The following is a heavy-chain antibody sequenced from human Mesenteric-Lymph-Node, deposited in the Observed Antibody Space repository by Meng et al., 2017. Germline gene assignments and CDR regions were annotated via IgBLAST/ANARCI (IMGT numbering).Heavy chain of an antibody. CDR2: IYYSGST. CDR1: GGYFSSGGYY. J-gene: IGHJ4*02. CDR3: ARVSSGWDYFDY. V-gene: IGHV4-31*03. D-gene: IGHD6-19*01. Sequence: QAQLQEAGPGPVKPSHTLSLTCTVSGGYFSSGGYYWTWIRQHPGKGLEWFGHIYYSGSTFYNPALKRRVIISIDSSKNQFSLNLRSVTAADTAVYYCARVSSGWDYFDYWGQGTLVTVSS.